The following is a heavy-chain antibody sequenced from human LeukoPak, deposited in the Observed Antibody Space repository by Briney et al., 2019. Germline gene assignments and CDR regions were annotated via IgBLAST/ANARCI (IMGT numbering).Heavy chain of an antibody. CDR2: IYHGGST. CDR3: ARVTSSSWFEGYFDY. D-gene: IGHD6-13*01. V-gene: IGHV4-38-2*02. J-gene: IGHJ4*02. Sequence: SETLSLTCTVSGYSISSGYYWGWIRQPPGKGLEWIGNIYHGGSTYYNPSLKSRVTMSGDTSKNQFSLNLSSVTAADTAVFYCARVTSSSWFEGYFDYWGQGTLVTVSS. CDR1: GYSISSGYY.